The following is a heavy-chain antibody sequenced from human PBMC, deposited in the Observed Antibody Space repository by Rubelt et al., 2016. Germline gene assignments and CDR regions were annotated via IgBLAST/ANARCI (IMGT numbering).Heavy chain of an antibody. CDR3: ARDGLASWYYFDY. CDR2: IIPILGIA. V-gene: IGHV1-69*04. J-gene: IGHJ4*02. Sequence: SVKVSCKASGGTFSSYAISWVRQAPGQGLEWMGGIIPILGIANYAQKFQGRVTMTRNTSISTAYMELSSLRSDDTAVYYCARDGLASWYYFDYWGQGTLVTVSS. CDR1: GGTFSSYA. D-gene: IGHD3-3*02.